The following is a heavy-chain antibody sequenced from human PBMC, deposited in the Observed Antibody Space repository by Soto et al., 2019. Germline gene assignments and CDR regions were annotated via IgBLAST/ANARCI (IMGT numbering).Heavy chain of an antibody. CDR1: GFTFSTYA. V-gene: IGHV3-23*01. D-gene: IGHD2-2*01. CDR2: ISGNGGDYT. J-gene: IGHJ4*02. CDR3: VPLGRYCSTTTPS. Sequence: EVQLLESGGGLVQPGGSLRLSCAASGFTFSTYAMSWVRQAPRKGLEWVSAISGNGGDYTYYADSVKGRFTISRDNSKNTLYLQMNSLRAEDTAVYYGVPLGRYCSTTTPSWGQGTLVTVSS.